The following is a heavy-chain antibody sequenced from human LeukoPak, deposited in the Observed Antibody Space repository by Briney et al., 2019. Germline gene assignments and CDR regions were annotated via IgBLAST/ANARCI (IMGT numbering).Heavy chain of an antibody. D-gene: IGHD2-15*01. Sequence: GGSLRLSCAASGLTFRNYAMSWVRQAPGKGLEWVSVICANDGNTYYAVAVKGRFTISRDNSKDTLYLQMDSLRAEDTAVYYCAKGSGSSCYSPCDYWGQGILVTVSS. J-gene: IGHJ4*02. V-gene: IGHV3-23*01. CDR1: GLTFRNYA. CDR2: ICANDGNT. CDR3: AKGSGSSCYSPCDY.